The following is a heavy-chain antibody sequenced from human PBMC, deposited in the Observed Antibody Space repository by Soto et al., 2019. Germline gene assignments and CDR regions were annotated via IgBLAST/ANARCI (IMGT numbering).Heavy chain of an antibody. CDR3: ARDLWVEPELYYYGMDV. Sequence: SETLSLTCTVSGDSISSAYYYLFGSGPTPGKVTEWIGHIFFRGTIYYNPSLKSRLTISVDTSKTLFSLRLTSVTAADMAVYYCARDLWVEPELYYYGMDVWGQGTTVTVSS. CDR2: IFFRGTI. V-gene: IGHV4-30-4*01. CDR1: GDSISSAYYY. J-gene: IGHJ6*02. D-gene: IGHD1-1*01.